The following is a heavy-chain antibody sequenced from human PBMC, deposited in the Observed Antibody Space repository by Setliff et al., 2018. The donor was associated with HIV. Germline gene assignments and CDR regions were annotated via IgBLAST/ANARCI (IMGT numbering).Heavy chain of an antibody. J-gene: IGHJ4*02. CDR1: GGSFSGYY. CDR2: IYIYNSGST. Sequence: SETLSLTCSVSGGSFSGYYWSWIRQPPGKGLEWIGYIYIYNSGSTNYNPSLTSRVTISVDTSRNQFSLKLTSVTAADTAIYYCARGVNFDYWGQGTRVTVSS. D-gene: IGHD3-3*01. CDR3: ARGVNFDY. V-gene: IGHV4-59*01.